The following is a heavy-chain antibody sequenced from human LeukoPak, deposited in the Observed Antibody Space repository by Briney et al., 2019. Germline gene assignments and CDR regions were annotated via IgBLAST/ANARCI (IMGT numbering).Heavy chain of an antibody. CDR1: GFTFSDYD. V-gene: IGHV3-13*01. Sequence: PGGSLRLSCAASGFTFSDYDMHWVRQVTGKGLEWVSAIATAGDTYYPGSVKGRFTISRENAKNSLYLQMNSLRAEDTAVYYCVRGEGSGPFDYWGQGTLVTVSS. D-gene: IGHD3-10*01. CDR2: IATAGDT. J-gene: IGHJ4*02. CDR3: VRGEGSGPFDY.